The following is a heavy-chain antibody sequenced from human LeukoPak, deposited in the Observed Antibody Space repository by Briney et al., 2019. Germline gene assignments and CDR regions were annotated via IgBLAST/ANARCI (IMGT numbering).Heavy chain of an antibody. CDR1: GFTFSSYA. CDR2: ISYDGSNK. V-gene: IGHV3-30-3*01. J-gene: IGHJ6*02. CDR3: ARDDCGGGTCRDNFYFFGMDV. D-gene: IGHD2-15*01. Sequence: PGRSLRLSCAASGFTFSSYAMHWVRQAPGKGLEWVAVISYDGSNKYYADSVKGRFTISRDNSKNTLYLQMNSLRAEDTAVYYCARDDCGGGTCRDNFYFFGMDVWGQGTTVTVSS.